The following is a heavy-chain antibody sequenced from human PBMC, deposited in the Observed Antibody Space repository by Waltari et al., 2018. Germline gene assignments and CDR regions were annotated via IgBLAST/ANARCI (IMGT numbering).Heavy chain of an antibody. CDR2: ISYNVAT. Sequence: QLQLQESGPGLVTPSETLALTCSVSAGSITTNSNNWGWIRQPPGQGLAWIGTISYNVATYTIPSLRGRLTLSRDTTTSQLSLQLSSVTAADTGVYYCARYMGASVGSAAFDGWGQGTMVTVSS. CDR3: ARYMGASVGSAAFDG. CDR1: AGSITTNSNN. J-gene: IGHJ3*01. V-gene: IGHV4-39*01. D-gene: IGHD3-16*01.